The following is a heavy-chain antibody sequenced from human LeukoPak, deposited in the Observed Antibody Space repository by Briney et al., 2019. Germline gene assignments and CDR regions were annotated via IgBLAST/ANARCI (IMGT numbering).Heavy chain of an antibody. CDR2: INTNTGNP. V-gene: IGHV7-4-1*02. J-gene: IGHJ4*02. D-gene: IGHD3-22*01. CDR1: GYTFTSYA. Sequence: ASVKVSCKASGYTFTSYAMNWVRQAPGQGLEWMGWINTNTGNPTYAQGSTGRFVFSLDTSVSTAYLQISSLKAEDTAVYYCARTGMHSSGYYYPRLGYWGQGTLVTVSS. CDR3: ARTGMHSSGYYYPRLGY.